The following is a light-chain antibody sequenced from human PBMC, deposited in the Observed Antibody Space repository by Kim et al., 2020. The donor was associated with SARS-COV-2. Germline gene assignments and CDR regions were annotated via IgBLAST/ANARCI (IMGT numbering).Light chain of an antibody. Sequence: PGERATLFCRTSQSAISSYLAWYQQHPGQAPKLFIYDASTSDPGIPDRSSGSGSGAAFTPTISRLEFEDSGVYYCLHHAVTCLTLGHVTKE. CDR2: DAS. CDR3: LHHAVTCLT. V-gene: IGKV3-20*01. CDR1: QSAISSY. J-gene: IGKJ1*01.